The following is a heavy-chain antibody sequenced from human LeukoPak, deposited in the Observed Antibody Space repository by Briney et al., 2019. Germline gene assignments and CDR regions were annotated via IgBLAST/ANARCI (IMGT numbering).Heavy chain of an antibody. CDR3: ARALYYDFWSGYRDYYYYYMDV. J-gene: IGHJ6*03. CDR2: ISRSSSTI. Sequence: RGSLRLSCVASGFTLSSYSMNWVRQAPGRGREWVSYISRSSSTIYYTDSVKGRFTISRDNAKNSLYLQMNSLRVEDTAVYYCARALYYDFWSGYRDYYYYYMDVWGKGTTVTVSS. V-gene: IGHV3-48*01. D-gene: IGHD3-3*01. CDR1: GFTLSSYS.